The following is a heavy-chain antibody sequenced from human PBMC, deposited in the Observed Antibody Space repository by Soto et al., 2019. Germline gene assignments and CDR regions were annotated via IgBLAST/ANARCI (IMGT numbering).Heavy chain of an antibody. CDR2: IWYDGSNK. Sequence: GGSLRLSCAASGFTFSSYGMHWVRQAPGKGLEWVAVIWYDGSNKYYADSVKGRFTISRDNSKNTLYLQMNSLRAEDTAVYYCARSKGLLYYYYYMDVWGKGTTVTVSS. CDR1: GFTFSSYG. CDR3: ARSKGLLYYYYYMDV. V-gene: IGHV3-33*01. J-gene: IGHJ6*03.